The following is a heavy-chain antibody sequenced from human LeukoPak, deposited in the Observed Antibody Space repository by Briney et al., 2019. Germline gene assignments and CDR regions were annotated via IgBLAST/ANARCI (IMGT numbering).Heavy chain of an antibody. Sequence: GRSLRLSCAAFGFIFSSDAMHWVRQAPGKGLEWVALISYDGSNEYYADSVKGRFTISRDNSKNTLYLQMNSLRPEDTAMYYCARKTDGLDYWGQGTLVTVSS. CDR1: GFIFSSDA. D-gene: IGHD5-24*01. V-gene: IGHV3-30-3*01. CDR2: ISYDGSNE. CDR3: ARKTDGLDY. J-gene: IGHJ4*02.